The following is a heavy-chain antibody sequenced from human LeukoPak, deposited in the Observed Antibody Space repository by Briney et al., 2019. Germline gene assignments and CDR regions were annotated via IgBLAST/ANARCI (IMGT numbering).Heavy chain of an antibody. V-gene: IGHV3-30*04. CDR2: ISYDGSNK. D-gene: IGHD6-6*01. CDR1: GFTFSSYA. CDR3: ARHLSSSMSD. J-gene: IGHJ4*02. Sequence: PGRSLRLSCAASGFTFSSYAMHWVRQAPGKGLEWVAVISYDGSNKYYADSVKGRFTISRDNAKNSLYLQMSSLRAEDTAVYYCARHLSSSMSDWGQGTLVTVSS.